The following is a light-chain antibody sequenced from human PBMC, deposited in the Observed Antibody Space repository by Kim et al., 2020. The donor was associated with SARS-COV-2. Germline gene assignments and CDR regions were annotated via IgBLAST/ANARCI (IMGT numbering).Light chain of an antibody. Sequence: QPVLTQSPSASAFLGASVKLTCTLSGGHRSYAIAWHQQQPEKGPRYLMKFNSDGSLNKGDGIPDRFSGSRSGAEHYLTISSLQSEDEADYYCQTWGTGIWVFGGGTKLTVL. CDR2: FNSDGSL. V-gene: IGLV4-69*01. CDR1: GGHRSYA. CDR3: QTWGTGIWV. J-gene: IGLJ3*02.